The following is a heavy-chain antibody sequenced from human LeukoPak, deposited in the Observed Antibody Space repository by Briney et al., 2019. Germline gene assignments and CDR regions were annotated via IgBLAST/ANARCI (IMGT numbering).Heavy chain of an antibody. J-gene: IGHJ3*01. Sequence: SETLSLTCTVSGVSMSSYYWNWIRQSPGKGLEWIGYGHVFYTGNTNYNPSLKSRVTISVDTSNKQFSLRLTSVNAADTAVYYCARENYYESSGYHGAFDLWGQGTMVTVSS. CDR2: GHVFYTGNT. V-gene: IGHV4-59*01. CDR3: ARENYYESSGYHGAFDL. D-gene: IGHD3-22*01. CDR1: GVSMSSYY.